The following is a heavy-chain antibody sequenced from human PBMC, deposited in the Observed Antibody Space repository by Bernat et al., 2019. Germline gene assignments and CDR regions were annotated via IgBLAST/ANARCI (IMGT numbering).Heavy chain of an antibody. V-gene: IGHV3-15*01. J-gene: IGHJ5*02. D-gene: IGHD2-15*01. CDR2: IKSKTDGGTT. CDR1: GFTFSNAW. CDR3: ARGTWWTHNWFDP. Sequence: EVQLVESGGGLVKPGGSLRLSCAASGFTFSNAWMSWVRQAPGKGLEWVGRIKSKTDGGTTDYAAPVKGRFTISRDDSKNTLYLQMNSLRAEDTAVYYCARGTWWTHNWFDPWGQGTLVTVSS.